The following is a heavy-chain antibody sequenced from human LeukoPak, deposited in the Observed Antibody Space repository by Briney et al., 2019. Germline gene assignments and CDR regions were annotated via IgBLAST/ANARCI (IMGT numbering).Heavy chain of an antibody. Sequence: PGGSLRLSCAASGFTFSSYAMSWVRQAPGKGLEWVSAISGSGGSTYYADSVKGRFTISRDNSKNTLYLQMNSLRAEDTAVYYCAKDANYYDSSGYYENDDYWGQGTLVTVSS. CDR1: GFTFSSYA. V-gene: IGHV3-23*01. D-gene: IGHD3-22*01. CDR3: AKDANYYDSSGYYENDDY. CDR2: ISGSGGST. J-gene: IGHJ4*02.